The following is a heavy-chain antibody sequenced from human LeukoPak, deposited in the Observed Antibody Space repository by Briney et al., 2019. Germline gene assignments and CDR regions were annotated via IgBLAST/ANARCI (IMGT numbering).Heavy chain of an antibody. CDR3: AKDSDRDGYNYWIPVYYFDY. V-gene: IGHV3-30*04. J-gene: IGHJ4*02. CDR1: GFTFSSYA. CDR2: ISYDGGNK. D-gene: IGHD5-24*01. Sequence: GRSLRLSCAASGFTFSSYAMHWVRQAPGKGLEWVAVISYDGGNKYYADSVKGRFTISRDNSKNTLYLQMNSLRAEDTAVYYCAKDSDRDGYNYWIPVYYFDYWGQGTLVTVSS.